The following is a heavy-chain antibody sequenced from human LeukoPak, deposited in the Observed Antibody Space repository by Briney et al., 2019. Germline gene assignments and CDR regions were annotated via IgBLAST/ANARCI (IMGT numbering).Heavy chain of an antibody. J-gene: IGHJ4*02. CDR1: GFTVRNNY. Sequence: GGSLRLSCAASGFTVRNNYMSWVRQAPGKGLEWVSLIYSGGSTYYADSVKGRFTISRDNSNNTVYLQMNSLRAEDTAVYYCARAPSNAYFDYWGQGTLVTVSS. V-gene: IGHV3-66*01. CDR2: IYSGGST. D-gene: IGHD2-21*01. CDR3: ARAPSNAYFDY.